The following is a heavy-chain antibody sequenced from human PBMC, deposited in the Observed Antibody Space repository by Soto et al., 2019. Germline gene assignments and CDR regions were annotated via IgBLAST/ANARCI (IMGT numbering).Heavy chain of an antibody. V-gene: IGHV3-30*04. CDR3: ARRSFPYSGSPLEPWSDALDS. D-gene: IGHD1-26*01. J-gene: IGHJ3*02. CDR1: GFSISTYA. Sequence: QVQLVESGGGVVQPGRSLRLSCAASGFSISTYALHWVRQAPGKGPEWVAIISYNGNNNHYADSVKGRFTISRDNSTNTVDLQRNSRRVEDTAMDYWARRSFPYSGSPLEPWSDALDSWGQGTRVTVSS. CDR2: ISYNGNNN.